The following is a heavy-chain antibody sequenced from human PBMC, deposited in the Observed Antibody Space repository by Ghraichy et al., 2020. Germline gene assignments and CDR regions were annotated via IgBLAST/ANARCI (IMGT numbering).Heavy chain of an antibody. Sequence: GTLSLTCAVSGGSISSTNWWNWVRQPPGKGLEWIGEIYHGGSTNYNPSLKSRVTISVDKSKNHFSLKLSSVTAADTAVYYCARDRGVQNDAFDIWGQGTMVTVSS. CDR1: GGSISSTNW. V-gene: IGHV4-4*02. CDR2: IYHGGST. J-gene: IGHJ3*02. CDR3: ARDRGVQNDAFDI. D-gene: IGHD3-10*01.